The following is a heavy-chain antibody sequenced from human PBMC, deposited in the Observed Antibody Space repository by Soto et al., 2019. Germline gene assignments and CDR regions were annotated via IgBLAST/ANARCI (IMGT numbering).Heavy chain of an antibody. CDR3: ARARDGYNLDYYYYYGMDV. J-gene: IGHJ6*02. D-gene: IGHD5-12*01. Sequence: ASVKVSCKASGYTFTSYYMHWVRQAPGQGLEWMGIINPSGGSTSYAQKFQGRVTMTRDTSTSTVYMELSSLRSEDTAVYYCARARDGYNLDYYYYYGMDVWGQGTTVTVSS. V-gene: IGHV1-46*01. CDR1: GYTFTSYY. CDR2: INPSGGST.